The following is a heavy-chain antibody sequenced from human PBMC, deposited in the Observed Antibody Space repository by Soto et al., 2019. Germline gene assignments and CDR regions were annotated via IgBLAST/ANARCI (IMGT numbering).Heavy chain of an antibody. CDR3: ARHVGGSITIFVVVMVEAFDI. D-gene: IGHD3-3*01. J-gene: IGHJ3*02. CDR1: GGSISSSSYY. V-gene: IGHV4-39*01. Sequence: PSETLSLTCTVSGGSISSSSYYWGWIRQPPGKGLEWIGSIYYSGSTYYNPSLKSRVTISVDTSKNQFSLKLSSVTAADTAVYYCARHVGGSITIFVVVMVEAFDIWGQGPMVTVSS. CDR2: IYYSGST.